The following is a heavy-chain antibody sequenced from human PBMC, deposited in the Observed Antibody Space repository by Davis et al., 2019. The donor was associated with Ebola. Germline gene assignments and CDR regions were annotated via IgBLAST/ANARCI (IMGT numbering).Heavy chain of an antibody. CDR1: GGSVSSGSYY. CDR2: IYYTGST. Sequence: GSLRLSCTVSGGSVSSGSYYWSWIRQPPGKGLEWIGYIYYTGSTNYNLSLMSRVTISVDTSKNQFSLKLSSVTAADTAVYYCARGNYYYYMDVWDKGTTVTVSS. J-gene: IGHJ6*03. V-gene: IGHV4-61*01. CDR3: ARGNYYYYMDV.